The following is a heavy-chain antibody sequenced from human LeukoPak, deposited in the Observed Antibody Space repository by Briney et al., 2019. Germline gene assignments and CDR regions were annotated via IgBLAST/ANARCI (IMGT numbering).Heavy chain of an antibody. J-gene: IGHJ5*02. V-gene: IGHV4-39*07. CDR2: IYYSGST. CDR3: ARVGFVVVPAARSYWFDP. CDR1: GGSISSSSYY. Sequence: PSETLSLTCTVSGGSISSSSYYWGWIRQPPGKGLEWIGSIYYSGSTYYNPSLKSRVTISVDRSKNQFSLKLSSVTAADTAVYYCARVGFVVVPAARSYWFDPWGQGTLVTVSS. D-gene: IGHD2-2*01.